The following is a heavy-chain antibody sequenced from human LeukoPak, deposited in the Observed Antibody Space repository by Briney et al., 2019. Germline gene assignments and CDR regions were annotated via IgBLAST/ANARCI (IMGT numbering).Heavy chain of an antibody. CDR2: ISNDGSRT. Sequence: GGSLRLSCAASGFTLSSYWMHWVRQAPGEGLVWVSRISNDGSRTNYADSVKGRSTISRAPAKNTLYLQMNSLRAEGTAVYYCARGYYDFLSGYYHDALDMWGQGTTVTVSS. CDR3: ARGYYDFLSGYYHDALDM. CDR1: GFTLSSYW. V-gene: IGHV3-74*01. J-gene: IGHJ3*02. D-gene: IGHD3-3*01.